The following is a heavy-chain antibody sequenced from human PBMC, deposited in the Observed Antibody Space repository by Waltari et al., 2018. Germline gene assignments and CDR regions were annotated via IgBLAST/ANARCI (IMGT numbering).Heavy chain of an antibody. CDR2: IYHSGST. CDR1: GYSISSGYY. CDR3: ARGADSSGWYNDYIFDY. Sequence: QVQLQESGPGLVKPSETLSLTCAVSGYSISSGYYWGWLRQPPGKGLEWLGSIYHSGSTYYNPSLKSRVTISVDTSKNQFSLKLSSVTAADTAVYYCARGADSSGWYNDYIFDYWGQGTLVTVSS. V-gene: IGHV4-38-2*01. J-gene: IGHJ4*02. D-gene: IGHD6-19*01.